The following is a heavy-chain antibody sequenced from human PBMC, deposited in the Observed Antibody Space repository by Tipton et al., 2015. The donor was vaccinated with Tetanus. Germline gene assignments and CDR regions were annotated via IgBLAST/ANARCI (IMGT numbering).Heavy chain of an antibody. CDR2: IYYSGDT. D-gene: IGHD3-16*01. CDR1: GGSFSNYF. Sequence: TLSLTCAVYGGSFSNYFWRWIRQPPGKGLEWIGYIYYSGDTFYNPSLKSRVNISVDTSKNQFSLRLTSVTAADTAVYYCARDQGGGRVARLNWFGPWGQGTLVTVSS. CDR3: ARDQGGGRVARLNWFGP. V-gene: IGHV4-34*09. J-gene: IGHJ5*02.